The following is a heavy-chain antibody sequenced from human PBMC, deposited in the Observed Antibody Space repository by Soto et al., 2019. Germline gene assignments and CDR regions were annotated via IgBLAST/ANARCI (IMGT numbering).Heavy chain of an antibody. CDR3: ARAGGYCSSTSCLRVYYYYGMDV. Sequence: QVQLVQSGAEVKKPGASVKVSCKASGYTFTSYGISWVRQAPGQGLEWMGWISAYNGNTNYAQKLQGRVTMTTDTSPSTAYTELRSLRSDDTAVYYCARAGGYCSSTSCLRVYYYYGMDVWDQGTTVTVSS. CDR2: ISAYNGNT. J-gene: IGHJ6*02. D-gene: IGHD2-2*01. V-gene: IGHV1-18*01. CDR1: GYTFTSYG.